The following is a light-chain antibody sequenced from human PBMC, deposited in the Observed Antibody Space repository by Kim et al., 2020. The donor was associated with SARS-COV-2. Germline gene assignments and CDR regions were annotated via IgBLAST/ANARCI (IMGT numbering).Light chain of an antibody. CDR3: QQYDSWPPLT. Sequence: SPGERATLSGRASQSVSSNLAWYQQKPGQAPRLLIYGASIRATDVPARFSGSGFGTEFTFTISSLQSEDFSVYYCQQYDSWPPLTFGGGTKVDIK. V-gene: IGKV3-15*01. CDR2: GAS. CDR1: QSVSSN. J-gene: IGKJ4*01.